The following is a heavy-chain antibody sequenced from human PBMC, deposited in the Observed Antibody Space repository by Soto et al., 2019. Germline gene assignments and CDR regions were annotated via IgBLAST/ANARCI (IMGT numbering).Heavy chain of an antibody. Sequence: SETLSLTCAVYGGSFSGYYWSWIRQPPGKGLEWIGEINHSGSTNYNPSLKSRVTISVDTSKNQYSLKLSSVTAADTAVYYCARGVLEWLLRDSYYYYMDVWGKGTTVTVSS. CDR2: INHSGST. CDR3: ARGVLEWLLRDSYYYYMDV. J-gene: IGHJ6*03. D-gene: IGHD3-3*01. V-gene: IGHV4-34*01. CDR1: GGSFSGYY.